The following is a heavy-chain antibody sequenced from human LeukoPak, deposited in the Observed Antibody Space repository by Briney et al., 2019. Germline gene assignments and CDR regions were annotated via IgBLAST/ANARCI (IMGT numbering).Heavy chain of an antibody. J-gene: IGHJ3*02. CDR3: AKDLTRCSSGCFLRPDAFDI. CDR2: IYENGGTT. Sequence: GGSLRLSCVGLGGRCSIHTMSWVRQAPEKGLEFVSGIYENGGTTYYADSVKGRFSISRDNSKNTLYLQMDSLRGEDTAVYYCAKDLTRCSSGCFLRPDAFDIWGQGTMVTVSS. D-gene: IGHD6-19*01. CDR1: GGRCSIHT. V-gene: IGHV3-23*01.